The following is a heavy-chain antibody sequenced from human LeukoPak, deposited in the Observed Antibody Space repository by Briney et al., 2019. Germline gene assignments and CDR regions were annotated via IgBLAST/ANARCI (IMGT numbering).Heavy chain of an antibody. CDR3: ASSGYSGSYYNLNWFDP. V-gene: IGHV1-69*04. CDR2: IIPILGIA. D-gene: IGHD1-26*01. J-gene: IGHJ5*02. CDR1: GGTFSSYA. Sequence: ASVKVSCKASGGTFSSYAISWVRQAPGQGLEWMGRIIPILGIANYAQKFQGRVTITADKSTSTAYMELSSLRSEDTAVYYCASSGYSGSYYNLNWFDPWGQGTLVTVSS.